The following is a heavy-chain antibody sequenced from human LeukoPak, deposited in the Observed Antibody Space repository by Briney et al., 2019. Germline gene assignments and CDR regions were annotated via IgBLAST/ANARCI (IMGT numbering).Heavy chain of an antibody. J-gene: IGHJ4*02. Sequence: PSETLSLTCTVSGDSISSSTYYWGWIRQPPGKGLEWIGTIYYSGTTYYNPSLKSRVTISVDTSKNQFSLKLSSVTAADTAVYYCAGLYYRYFDYWGQGTLVTVSS. CDR3: AGLYYRYFDY. CDR1: GDSISSSTYY. D-gene: IGHD3-10*01. CDR2: IYYSGTT. V-gene: IGHV4-39*07.